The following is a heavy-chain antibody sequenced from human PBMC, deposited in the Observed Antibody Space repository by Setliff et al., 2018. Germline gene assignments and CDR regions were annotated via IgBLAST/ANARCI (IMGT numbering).Heavy chain of an antibody. V-gene: IGHV4-61*09. CDR1: GDSISSRRSY. Sequence: LSLTCTVSGDSISSRRSYWGWFRQPAGKGLEWIGQIYTSWSTNYNPSLKSRVTISLDTSKNQFSLSLSSVTAADTAVYYCARMSGFQYMDVWGKGATVTVSS. CDR3: ARMSGFQYMDV. D-gene: IGHD3-3*01. J-gene: IGHJ6*03. CDR2: IYTSWST.